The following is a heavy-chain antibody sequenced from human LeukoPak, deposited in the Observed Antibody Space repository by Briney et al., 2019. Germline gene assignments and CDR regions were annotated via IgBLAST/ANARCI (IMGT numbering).Heavy chain of an antibody. CDR1: GYTFTSYG. J-gene: IGHJ4*02. D-gene: IGHD1-26*01. CDR3: ARDGLVGATTRNIDY. V-gene: IGHV1-18*01. CDR2: ISAYNGNT. Sequence: ASVKVSCKASGYTFTSYGISWVRQAPGQGLEWMGWISAYNGNTNYAQKLQGRVTMATDTSTSTAYMELRSLRSDDTAVYYCARDGLVGATTRNIDYWGQGTLVTVSS.